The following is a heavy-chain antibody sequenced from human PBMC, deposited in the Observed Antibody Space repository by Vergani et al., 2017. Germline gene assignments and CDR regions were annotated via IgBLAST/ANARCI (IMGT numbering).Heavy chain of an antibody. Sequence: QITLKESGPTLVKPTQTLTLTCTFSGFSLSTSGVGVGWIRQPPGKALEWLALIYWNDDKRYSTSLKSRLTITKDTSKNQVVLTMTNMDPVDTATYYCAVRRGIAAAGTGGFDYWGQGTLVTVSS. D-gene: IGHD6-13*01. J-gene: IGHJ4*02. CDR1: GFSLSTSGVG. CDR3: AVRRGIAAAGTGGFDY. V-gene: IGHV2-5*01. CDR2: IYWNDDK.